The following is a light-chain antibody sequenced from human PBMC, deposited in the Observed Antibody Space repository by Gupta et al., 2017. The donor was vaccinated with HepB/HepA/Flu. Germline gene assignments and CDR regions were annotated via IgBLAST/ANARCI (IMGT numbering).Light chain of an antibody. Sequence: AGLTQPPSMSTGLRQTATLTCTGNSNNIGDQGAVWLQQHQGHPPKLLYYRSDNRPSGISERFSASRSGNTAAMTSTGLQTEEEADYYCSAGDSSRSAHVFGTGTKVTVL. CDR1: SNNIGDQG. CDR2: RSD. J-gene: IGLJ1*01. V-gene: IGLV10-54*04. CDR3: SAGDSSRSAHV.